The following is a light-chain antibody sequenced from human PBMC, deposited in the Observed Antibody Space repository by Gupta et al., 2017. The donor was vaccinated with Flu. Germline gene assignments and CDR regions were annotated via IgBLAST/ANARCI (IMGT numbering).Light chain of an antibody. CDR3: MQESYWPPLT. CDR1: QSVEYSDGNTY. CDR2: TVS. V-gene: IGKV2-30*01. Sequence: VVVTQSPVYLPVTPGQPAYITCRCSQSVEYSDGNTYLNWYQQRPGQSPRRLIFTVSHRDPGVPERFSGSGAGTEFTLNIRRVEAEDVGIYYWMQESYWPPLTFAHGTRVDVK. J-gene: IGKJ3*01.